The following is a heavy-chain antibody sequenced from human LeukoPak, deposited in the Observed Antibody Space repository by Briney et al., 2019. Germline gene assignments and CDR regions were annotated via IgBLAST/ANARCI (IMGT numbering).Heavy chain of an antibody. D-gene: IGHD1-26*01. CDR2: IYYSGGT. CDR3: ARDRGSYGYFDY. J-gene: IGHJ4*02. Sequence: SETLSLTCTVSGLSISSYYWSWIRQPPGKGLEWIGYIYYSGGTSYNPSLKGRVTISVDTSKNQFSLKLTSVTAADTAVYYCARDRGSYGYFDYWGQGTLVTVSS. V-gene: IGHV4-59*01. CDR1: GLSISSYY.